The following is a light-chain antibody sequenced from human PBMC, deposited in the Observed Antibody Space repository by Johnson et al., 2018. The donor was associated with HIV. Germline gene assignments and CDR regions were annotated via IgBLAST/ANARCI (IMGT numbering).Light chain of an antibody. V-gene: IGLV1-51*01. Sequence: QSVLTQPPSVSAAPGQKVTISCSGSSSNIGNNYVSWYQQFPGTAPKLLIYDNNKRPSGIPDRFSGSKFGTSATLGITGLQTGDEAYYYCGTWDSSLSAGIYVFGTGTKVTVL. CDR3: GTWDSSLSAGIYV. CDR2: DNN. J-gene: IGLJ1*01. CDR1: SSNIGNNY.